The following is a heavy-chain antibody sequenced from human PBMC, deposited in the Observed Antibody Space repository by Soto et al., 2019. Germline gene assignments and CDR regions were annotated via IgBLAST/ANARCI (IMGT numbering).Heavy chain of an antibody. CDR1: GFTFSNAW. D-gene: IGHD1-26*01. V-gene: IGHV3-15*01. CDR2: IKSKTDGGTT. CDR3: TTAARSGSYYYFDY. J-gene: IGHJ4*02. Sequence: GGSLRLSCAASGFTFSNAWMSWVRQAPGKGLEWVGRIKSKTDGGTTDYAAPVKGRFTISRDDSKNTLYLQMNSLKTEDTAVYYGTTAARSGSYYYFDYWGQGTLVTVSS.